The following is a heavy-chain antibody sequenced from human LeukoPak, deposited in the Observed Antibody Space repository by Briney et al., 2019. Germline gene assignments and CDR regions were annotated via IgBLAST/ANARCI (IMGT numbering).Heavy chain of an antibody. D-gene: IGHD1-26*01. J-gene: IGHJ4*02. CDR1: GFTFSSYG. CDR3: AKHSGSYFIYYVDS. CDR2: ISGSGYNT. V-gene: IGHV3-23*01. Sequence: GGSLRLSCAASGFTFSSYGMSWVRQAPGKGLEWVSTISGSGYNTYYADSVKGRFTISRDNSANTLYLQMNSLRAEDTALYYCAKHSGSYFIYYVDSWGQGTLVSVSS.